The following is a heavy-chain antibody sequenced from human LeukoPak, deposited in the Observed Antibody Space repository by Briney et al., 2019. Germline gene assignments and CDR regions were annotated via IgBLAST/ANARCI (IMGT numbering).Heavy chain of an antibody. CDR3: AKSTFDFWSGPFDY. D-gene: IGHD3-3*01. Sequence: GGSLRLSCAASGFTFSSYWMHWVRQAPGKGLEWVSAISGSGSSTYYADSVKGRFTISRDNSKNTLYLQMNSLRAEDTAVYYCAKSTFDFWSGPFDYWGQGTLVTVSS. CDR2: ISGSGSST. J-gene: IGHJ4*02. CDR1: GFTFSSYW. V-gene: IGHV3-23*01.